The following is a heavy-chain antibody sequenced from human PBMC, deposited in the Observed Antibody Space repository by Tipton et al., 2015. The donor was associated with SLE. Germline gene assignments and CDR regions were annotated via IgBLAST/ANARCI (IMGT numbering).Heavy chain of an antibody. CDR2: ISVFNDNR. Sequence: QSGAEVKKPGSSVKVSCKASGGTFSSYAISWVRQAPGQGLEWMGWISVFNDNRKYAPKFQGRVTMTTDTSTNTAYMELRSLTSDDTAMYYCARNPFDYWGQGTLVTVSS. CDR3: ARNPFDY. V-gene: IGHV1-18*01. J-gene: IGHJ4*02. CDR1: GGTFSSYA.